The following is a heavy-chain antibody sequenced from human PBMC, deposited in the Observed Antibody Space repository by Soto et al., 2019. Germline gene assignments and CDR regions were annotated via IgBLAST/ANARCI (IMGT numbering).Heavy chain of an antibody. D-gene: IGHD5-12*01. J-gene: IGHJ4*02. V-gene: IGHV3-23*01. Sequence: GGSLRLSCADSGFTFINYGMRWVRQAPGKGLEWVASISGNGFNTYYADSVKGRFTVSRDNSRDTLFLQMNSLRAEDTALYYCAKEMLASISRPFDYWGQGTLVTVSS. CDR3: AKEMLASISRPFDY. CDR1: GFTFINYG. CDR2: ISGNGFNT.